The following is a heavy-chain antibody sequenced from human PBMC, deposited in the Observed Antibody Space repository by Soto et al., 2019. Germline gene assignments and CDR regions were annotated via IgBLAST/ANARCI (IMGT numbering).Heavy chain of an antibody. CDR1: GGTLSSYA. J-gene: IGHJ5*02. Sequence: SVKVSCKASGGTLSSYAISWVRQAPGQGLEWMGGIIPIFGTANYAQKFQGRVTITADKSTSTAYMELSSLRSEDTAVYYCARDRYDSSGKALWWLDPWGQGTLVTVYS. CDR3: ARDRYDSSGKALWWLDP. V-gene: IGHV1-69*06. CDR2: IIPIFGTA. D-gene: IGHD3-22*01.